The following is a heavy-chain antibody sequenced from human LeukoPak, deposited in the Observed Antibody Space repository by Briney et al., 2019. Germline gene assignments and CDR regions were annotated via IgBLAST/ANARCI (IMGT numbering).Heavy chain of an antibody. Sequence: GGSLRLSCAASGFTFSSHTINWVRQAPGKGLEWVSSISSSSDYIHYADSVKGRFTISRDNAKNSLYLQMNSLRAEDTAVYYCARGVGATDYWGQGTLVTVSS. V-gene: IGHV3-21*01. CDR3: ARGVGATDY. CDR2: ISSSSDYI. J-gene: IGHJ4*02. D-gene: IGHD1-26*01. CDR1: GFTFSSHT.